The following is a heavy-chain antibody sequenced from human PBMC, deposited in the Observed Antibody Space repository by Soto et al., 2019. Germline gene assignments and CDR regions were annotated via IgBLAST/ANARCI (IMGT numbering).Heavy chain of an antibody. J-gene: IGHJ6*02. D-gene: IGHD2-2*01. Sequence: QLQLQESGPGLVKPSETLSLTCTVSGGSISSSSYYWGWIRQPPGKGREWIGSIYYSGSTYYNPSLKSRVTISVDTSKNRFSLKLSSVTAADSAVYYCARHIGCSSTSCYWFVQGYGMDVWGQGTTVTVSS. CDR3: ARHIGCSSTSCYWFVQGYGMDV. V-gene: IGHV4-39*01. CDR2: IYYSGST. CDR1: GGSISSSSYY.